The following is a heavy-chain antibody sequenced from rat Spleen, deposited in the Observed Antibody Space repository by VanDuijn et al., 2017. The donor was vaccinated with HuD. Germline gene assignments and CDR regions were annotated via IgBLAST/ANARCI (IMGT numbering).Heavy chain of an antibody. Sequence: EVQLVESGGGLVQPGRSMKLSCAASGFTFSNSYMAWVRQAPTKGLEWVASISTGGGNTYYRDPLKGRFTISRDNAKSTLYLQMDSLRSEDTATDYCARHGWGYGVMDAWGQGASVTVSS. V-gene: IGHV5-25*01. D-gene: IGHD4-3*01. CDR2: ISTGGGNT. CDR3: ARHGWGYGVMDA. J-gene: IGHJ4*01. CDR1: GFTFSNSY.